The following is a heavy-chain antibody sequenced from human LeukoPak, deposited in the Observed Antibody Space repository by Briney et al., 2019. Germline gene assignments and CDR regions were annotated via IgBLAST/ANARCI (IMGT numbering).Heavy chain of an antibody. CDR1: GGWFSGYY. D-gene: IGHD3-10*01. CDR2: IYYSGST. CDR3: ARVRADYYDAFDI. J-gene: IGHJ3*02. Sequence: PSETLSLTCAVYGGWFSGYYWSWIRQPPGRGLEWIGYIYYSGSTNYNPSLKSRVTISVDTSKNQFSLKLSSVTAADTAVYYCARVRADYYDAFDIWGQGTMVTVSS. V-gene: IGHV4-59*01.